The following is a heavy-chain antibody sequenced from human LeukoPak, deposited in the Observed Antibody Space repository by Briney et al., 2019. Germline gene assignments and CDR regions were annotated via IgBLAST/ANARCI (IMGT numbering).Heavy chain of an antibody. Sequence: SVKVSCKASGGTFSSYAISWVRPAPGQGLEWMGGIIPILGTANYAQKFQGRVTITADKSTSTDYMELSRLRSEDTAVYYCARSQQLVRRYFDYWGQGTLVTVSS. CDR1: GGTFSSYA. J-gene: IGHJ4*02. CDR2: IIPILGTA. D-gene: IGHD6-13*01. V-gene: IGHV1-69*06. CDR3: ARSQQLVRRYFDY.